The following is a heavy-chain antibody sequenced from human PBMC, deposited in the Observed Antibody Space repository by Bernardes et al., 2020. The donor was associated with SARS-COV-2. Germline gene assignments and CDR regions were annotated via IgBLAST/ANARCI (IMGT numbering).Heavy chain of an antibody. CDR1: GGSISGYY. Sequence: SETLSLTCTVSGGSISGYYWSWIRQPAGKGLEWIGRIYTTGSTNYNPSLRSRVTMSVDTSKNQFSLKLSSVTAADTAVYYCARGYSGYDYVDYWGQGTLVTVSS. CDR2: IYTTGST. CDR3: ARGYSGYDYVDY. V-gene: IGHV4-4*07. J-gene: IGHJ4*02. D-gene: IGHD5-12*01.